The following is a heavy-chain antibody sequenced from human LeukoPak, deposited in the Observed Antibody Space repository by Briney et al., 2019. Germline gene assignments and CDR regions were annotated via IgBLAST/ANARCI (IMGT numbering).Heavy chain of an antibody. Sequence: PGGSLRLSCAASGFTFDDYTMHWVRQAPGKGLEWVSLISWDGGSTYYADSVKGRFTISRDNSKNSLYLQMNSLRTEDTALYYCAKMYGSGSYYSNYFDYWGQGTLVTVSS. CDR2: ISWDGGST. V-gene: IGHV3-43*01. CDR1: GFTFDDYT. CDR3: AKMYGSGSYYSNYFDY. D-gene: IGHD3-10*01. J-gene: IGHJ4*02.